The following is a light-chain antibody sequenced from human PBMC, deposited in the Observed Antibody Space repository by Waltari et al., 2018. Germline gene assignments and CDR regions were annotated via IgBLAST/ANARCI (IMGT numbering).Light chain of an antibody. J-gene: IGKJ3*01. CDR1: QSITSY. V-gene: IGKV1-39*01. Sequence: DIQMTHSPSSLSASVGDRVTITCRSSQSITSYLNWYQQKPGKAPKLLIYAASSLLSGVPSRCSGSGSGTDFTLTISSLQPEDFATYYCQQYFRGPISFGPGTKLEMK. CDR2: AAS. CDR3: QQYFRGPIS.